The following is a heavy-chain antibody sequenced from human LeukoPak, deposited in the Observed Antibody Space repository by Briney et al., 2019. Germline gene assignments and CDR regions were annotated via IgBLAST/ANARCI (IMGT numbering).Heavy chain of an antibody. CDR2: ISPHSGGT. CDR1: GYTFAGYY. Sequence: GASVKVSCKASGYTFAGYYMHRVRQAPGQGLEWMGWISPHSGGTNYAPKFQGRVTMTRNTSISTAYMELSSLRSEDTAVYYCARGVPGGYDNYYYYYYMDVWGKGTTVTISS. D-gene: IGHD5-12*01. J-gene: IGHJ6*03. V-gene: IGHV1-2*02. CDR3: ARGVPGGYDNYYYYYYMDV.